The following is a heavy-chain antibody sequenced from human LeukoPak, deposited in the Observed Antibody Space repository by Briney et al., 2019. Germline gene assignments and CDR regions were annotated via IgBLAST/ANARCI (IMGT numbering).Heavy chain of an antibody. CDR1: GGSFSGYY. CDR2: INHSGST. J-gene: IGHJ4*02. D-gene: IGHD3-16*02. CDR3: ARGYDHVWGSNRIFDY. V-gene: IGHV4-34*01. Sequence: PSETLSLTCAVHGGSFSGYYWSWIRQPPGKGLEWIGEINHSGSTNYNPSLKSRVTISVDTSKNQFSLKLSSVTAADTAVYYCARGYDHVWGSNRIFDYGGQGTLVTVSS.